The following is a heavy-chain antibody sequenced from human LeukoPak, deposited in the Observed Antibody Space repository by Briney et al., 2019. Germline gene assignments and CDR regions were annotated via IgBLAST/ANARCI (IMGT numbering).Heavy chain of an antibody. CDR1: GGTFSSYA. CDR3: ARDREVDSSGYYYSRFDP. D-gene: IGHD3-22*01. J-gene: IGHJ5*02. Sequence: ASVKVSCKASGGTFSSYAISWVRQAPGQGLEWMGGIIPIFGTANYAQKFQGRVTITADESTSTAYMELSSLRSEDTAVYYCARDREVDSSGYYYSRFDPWGQGTLVTVSS. V-gene: IGHV1-69*13. CDR2: IIPIFGTA.